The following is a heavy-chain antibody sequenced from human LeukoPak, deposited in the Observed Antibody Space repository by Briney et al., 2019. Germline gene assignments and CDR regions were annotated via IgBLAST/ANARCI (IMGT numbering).Heavy chain of an antibody. Sequence: SETLSLTCTVSGDSFSSNYWSWIRQPPGKGLEWIGYIYYSVSTNYNPSLKSRVTMSVDTSKNQFSLRLSSVTAADTAVYYCARSREGSWSPDYWGQGILVTVSS. CDR1: GDSFSSNY. CDR2: IYYSVST. J-gene: IGHJ4*02. D-gene: IGHD6-13*01. V-gene: IGHV4-59*01. CDR3: ARSREGSWSPDY.